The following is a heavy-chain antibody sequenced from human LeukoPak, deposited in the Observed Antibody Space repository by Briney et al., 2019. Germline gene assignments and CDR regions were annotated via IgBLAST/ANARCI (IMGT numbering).Heavy chain of an antibody. CDR2: ISSSGGST. Sequence: PGGSLRLSCAASGFTFSSYAMSWVRQAPGKGLEWVSAISSSGGSTYYADSVKGRFTVSRDNSKNTLYLQMNSLRAEDTAVYYCAKDQGLRFPVTAADYWGQGTLVTVSS. CDR1: GFTFSSYA. CDR3: AKDQGLRFPVTAADY. V-gene: IGHV3-23*01. J-gene: IGHJ4*02. D-gene: IGHD5-18*01.